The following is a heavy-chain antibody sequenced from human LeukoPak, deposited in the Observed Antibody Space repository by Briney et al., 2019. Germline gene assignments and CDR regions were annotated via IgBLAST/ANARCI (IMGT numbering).Heavy chain of an antibody. CDR3: ARDQGGELWFGELGSDY. Sequence: PGGSLRLSCAASGFTFSSYWMSWVRQAPGEGLEWVANIKQDGSEKYYVDSVKGRFTISRDNAKNSLYLQMNSLRAEDTAVYYCARDQGGELWFGELGSDYWGQGTLVTVSS. CDR1: GFTFSSYW. J-gene: IGHJ4*02. V-gene: IGHV3-7*03. CDR2: IKQDGSEK. D-gene: IGHD3-10*01.